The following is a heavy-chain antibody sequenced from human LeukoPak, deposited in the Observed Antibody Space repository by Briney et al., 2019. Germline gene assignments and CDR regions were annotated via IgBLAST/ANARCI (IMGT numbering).Heavy chain of an antibody. Sequence: GGSLRLSCAASGFTFSNYWMSWVRQAPGKGLEWVAKIKQDGSKEYYVDSVKGRFTISRDNAKNSLFLQMNSLRVEDTAIYYCARGGSYPGCWGQGTLVTVSS. V-gene: IGHV3-7*03. CDR1: GFTFSNYW. J-gene: IGHJ4*02. D-gene: IGHD1-26*01. CDR2: IKQDGSKE. CDR3: ARGGSYPGC.